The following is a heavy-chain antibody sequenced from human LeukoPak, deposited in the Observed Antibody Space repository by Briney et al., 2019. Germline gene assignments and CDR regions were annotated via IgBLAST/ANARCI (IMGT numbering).Heavy chain of an antibody. Sequence: SVKVSCKTSGYTFTGYYMHWVRQAPGQGLEWMGWINPNSGGTNYAQKFQGRVTMTRDTSISTAYMELSRLRSDDTAVYYCARENGDYWTRNYYYGMDVWGQGTTVTVSS. CDR1: GYTFTGYY. CDR2: INPNSGGT. V-gene: IGHV1-2*02. D-gene: IGHD4-17*01. CDR3: ARENGDYWTRNYYYGMDV. J-gene: IGHJ6*02.